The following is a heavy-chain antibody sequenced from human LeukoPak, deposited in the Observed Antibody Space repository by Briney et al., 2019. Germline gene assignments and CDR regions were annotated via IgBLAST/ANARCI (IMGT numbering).Heavy chain of an antibody. CDR1: GFTFCSYE. J-gene: IGHJ4*02. Sequence: SLRLSCAASGFTFCSYEMNWVRQAPGKGLEWVSYISRSGNTIYYADSVKGRFTISRDNAKNSLYLQMNSLRAEDTAVYYCARDPVDSYGYGDYWGQGTLVTVSS. V-gene: IGHV3-48*03. D-gene: IGHD5-18*01. CDR2: ISRSGNTI. CDR3: ARDPVDSYGYGDY.